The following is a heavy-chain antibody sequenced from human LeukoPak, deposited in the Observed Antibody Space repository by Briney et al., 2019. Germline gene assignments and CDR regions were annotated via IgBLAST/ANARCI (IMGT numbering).Heavy chain of an antibody. V-gene: IGHV3-74*01. Sequence: GGSLRLSCAASGFTFSNYWMHWVRQAPGKGLVWVSRINSDGSSASYADSVKGRFTTSRDNAKNTLYLQMNSLRAEDTAVYYCARVSSGSYFGYYYYYMDVWGKGTTVTVSS. CDR2: INSDGSSA. CDR3: ARVSSGSYFGYYYYYMDV. D-gene: IGHD1-26*01. CDR1: GFTFSNYW. J-gene: IGHJ6*03.